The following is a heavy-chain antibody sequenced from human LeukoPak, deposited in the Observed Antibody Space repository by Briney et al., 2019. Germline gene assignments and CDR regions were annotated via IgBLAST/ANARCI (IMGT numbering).Heavy chain of an antibody. J-gene: IGHJ4*02. D-gene: IGHD4-11*01. CDR2: ISGGGGST. CDR3: AKAPAYSNSLGY. V-gene: IGHV3-23*01. Sequence: GGSLRLSCAASGFTFSSYAIKWVRQAPGKGPECVSVISGGGGSTYYADSVTGRFNISRDNAKNTVTLVMNSLRAEDTAVYYCAKAPAYSNSLGYWGQGTLVTVSS. CDR1: GFTFSSYA.